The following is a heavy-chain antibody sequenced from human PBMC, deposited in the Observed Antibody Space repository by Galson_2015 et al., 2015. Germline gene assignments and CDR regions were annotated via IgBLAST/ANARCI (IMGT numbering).Heavy chain of an antibody. CDR1: GFTFSSYG. D-gene: IGHD2-2*02. J-gene: IGHJ4*02. V-gene: IGHV3-30*03. Sequence: SLRLSCAASGFTFSSYGMHWVRQAPGEGLEWVAVISYDGSNKYYADSVKGRFTISRDNSKNTLYLQMNSLRAEDTAVYYCARDYCSSTSCYSDYWGQGTLVTVSS. CDR2: ISYDGSNK. CDR3: ARDYCSSTSCYSDY.